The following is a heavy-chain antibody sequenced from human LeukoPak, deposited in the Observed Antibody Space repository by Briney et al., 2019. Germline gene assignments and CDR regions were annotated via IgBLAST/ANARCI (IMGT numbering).Heavy chain of an antibody. CDR3: ARRRITMIVVVRDDAFDI. D-gene: IGHD3-22*01. CDR2: ISAYNGNT. J-gene: IGHJ3*02. CDR1: GYTFTDYY. Sequence: ASVKVSCKASGYTFTDYYIHWVRQAPGQGLEWMGWISAYNGNTNYAQKLQGRVTMTTDTSTSTAYMELRSLRSDDTAVYYCARRRITMIVVVRDDAFDIWGQGTMVTVSS. V-gene: IGHV1-18*04.